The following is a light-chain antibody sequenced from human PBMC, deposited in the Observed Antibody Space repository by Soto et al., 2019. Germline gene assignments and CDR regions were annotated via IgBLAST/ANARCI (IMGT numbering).Light chain of an antibody. CDR2: AAS. Sequence: EMQMTQSPSCRSAYVGDRVTMAYRASQSISSYLNWYQQKPGKAPKLLIYAASSLQSGVPSRFSGSGSGTDFTLTISSLQPEECATYYCQQSYSTPLTFGGGTKVDIK. CDR3: QQSYSTPLT. V-gene: IGKV1-39*01. CDR1: QSISSY. J-gene: IGKJ4*01.